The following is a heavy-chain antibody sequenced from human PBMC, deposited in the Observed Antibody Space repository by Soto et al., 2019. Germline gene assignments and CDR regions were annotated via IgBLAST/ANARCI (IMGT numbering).Heavy chain of an antibody. J-gene: IGHJ4*02. CDR3: ARGDHLRYSSGWYFDY. CDR1: GYTFTGYY. V-gene: IGHV1-2*02. CDR2: INPNSGGT. Sequence: ASVKVSCKASGYTFTGYYMHWVRQAPGQGLEWMGWINPNSGGTNYAQKFQGRVTMTRDTSISTAYMELSRLRSDDTAVYYCARGDHLRYSSGWYFDYWGQGTLVTVSS. D-gene: IGHD6-19*01.